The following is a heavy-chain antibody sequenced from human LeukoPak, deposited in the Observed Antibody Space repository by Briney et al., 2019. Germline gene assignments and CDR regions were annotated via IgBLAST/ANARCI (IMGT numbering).Heavy chain of an antibody. CDR2: ISGSGGST. CDR3: AKDRESGPLRDWFDP. Sequence: PGGSLRLSCAASGFTFSSYAMSWVRQAPGKGLEWVSAISGSGGSTYYADSVKGRFTISRDNSKNTLYLQMNSLRAEDTAVYYCAKDRESGPLRDWFDPWGQGTLVTVSS. V-gene: IGHV3-23*01. D-gene: IGHD3-3*01. CDR1: GFTFSSYA. J-gene: IGHJ5*02.